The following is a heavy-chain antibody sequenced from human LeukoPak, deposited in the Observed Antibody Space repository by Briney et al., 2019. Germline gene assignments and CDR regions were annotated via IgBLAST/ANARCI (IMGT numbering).Heavy chain of an antibody. J-gene: IGHJ4*02. V-gene: IGHV4-39*01. CDR1: GGSISISNYY. CDR2: IHHTGST. Sequence: SETLFLTCSVSGGSISISNYYWGWIRQPPGRGLEWIGTIHHTGSTYCNPSLRSRVTVSVDTSNNQFSLKVTSVTAADTAIYYCARHPSGSSFDYWGQGTLVAVSS. D-gene: IGHD1-26*01. CDR3: ARHPSGSSFDY.